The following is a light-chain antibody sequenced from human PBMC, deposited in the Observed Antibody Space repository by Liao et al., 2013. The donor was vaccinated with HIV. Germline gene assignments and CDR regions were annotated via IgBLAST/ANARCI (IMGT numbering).Light chain of an antibody. CDR3: QAWDSNTGV. J-gene: IGLJ2*01. Sequence: SYDLTQSSSVSVSPGQTASITCSGDKLGDKYACWYQQKPGQSPVLVIFQDTKRPSGIPERFSGSNSGNTATLTISGTQAMDEADYYCQAWDSNTGVFGGGTKLTVL. CDR1: KLGDKY. V-gene: IGLV3-1*01. CDR2: QDT.